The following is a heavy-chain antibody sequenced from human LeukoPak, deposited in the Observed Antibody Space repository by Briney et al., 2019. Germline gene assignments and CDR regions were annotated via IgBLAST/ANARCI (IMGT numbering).Heavy chain of an antibody. D-gene: IGHD3-22*01. J-gene: IGHJ6*03. CDR2: IIPIFGTA. CDR3: ARLIRGYYYMDV. CDR1: GGTFSSYA. Sequence: SVKVSCKASGGTFSSYAISWVRQAPGQGLEWMGGIIPIFGTANYAQKFQGRVTITADKSTSTAYMELSSLRSEDTAVYYCARLIRGYYYMDVWGKGTTVTISS. V-gene: IGHV1-69*06.